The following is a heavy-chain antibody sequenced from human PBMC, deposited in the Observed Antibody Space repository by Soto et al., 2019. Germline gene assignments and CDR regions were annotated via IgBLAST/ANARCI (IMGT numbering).Heavy chain of an antibody. CDR1: GFTFSTYA. J-gene: IGHJ6*02. CDR3: ARSPSIAARPYHYYGMDV. CDR2: ISYDGRNK. Sequence: QVQLVESGGGVVQPGGSLRLSCAASGFTFSTYAMHWVRQAPGKGLEWVAVISYDGRNKYYADSVKGRFTISRDNSKNTMYLQMNSLRGEDTALYHCARSPSIAARPYHYYGMDVWGQGTTVAVSS. D-gene: IGHD6-6*01. V-gene: IGHV3-30*04.